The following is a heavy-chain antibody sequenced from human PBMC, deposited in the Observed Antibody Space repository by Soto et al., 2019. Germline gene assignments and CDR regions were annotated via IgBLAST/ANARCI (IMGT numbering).Heavy chain of an antibody. V-gene: IGHV3-23*01. CDR2: ISGSGGSA. CDR1: GFTFDNHA. CDR3: AKEPYFDFGRAYYYVDY. D-gene: IGHD3-3*01. Sequence: EVQLLESGGGLVQPGGSLRLSCAASGFTFDNHAMIWVRQAPGKGLEWVSAISGSGGSAYYPDSVKCRFTISRDNSINTLYLPMNGLRAEDTALHCCAKEPYFDFGRAYYYVDYWGQGTL. J-gene: IGHJ4*02.